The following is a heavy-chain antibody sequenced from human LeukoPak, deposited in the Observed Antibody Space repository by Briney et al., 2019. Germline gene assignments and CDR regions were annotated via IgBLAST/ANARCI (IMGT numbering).Heavy chain of an antibody. CDR3: ASKESWDRSVYHPSGY. CDR2: ISSSSSYI. CDR1: GFTFSSYS. Sequence: GGSLRLSCAASGFTFSSYSMNWVRQAPGKGLEWVSSISSSSSYIYYADSVKGRFTISRDNAKNSLYLQMNSLSAEDTAVYYCASKESWDRSVYHPSGYWGQGTLVTVSS. D-gene: IGHD3-22*01. V-gene: IGHV3-21*01. J-gene: IGHJ4*02.